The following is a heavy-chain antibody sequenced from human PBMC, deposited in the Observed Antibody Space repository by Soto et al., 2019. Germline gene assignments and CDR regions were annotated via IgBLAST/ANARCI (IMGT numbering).Heavy chain of an antibody. CDR2: ISYDGSNK. J-gene: IGHJ3*02. CDR3: AKVDIVVVPAAMPGPHAFDI. V-gene: IGHV3-30*18. Sequence: GGSLRLSCAASGFTFSSYGMHWVRQAPGKGLEWVAVISYDGSNKYYADSVKGRFTISRDNSKNTLYLQMNSLRAEDTAVYYCAKVDIVVVPAAMPGPHAFDIWGQGTMVTVSS. CDR1: GFTFSSYG. D-gene: IGHD2-2*01.